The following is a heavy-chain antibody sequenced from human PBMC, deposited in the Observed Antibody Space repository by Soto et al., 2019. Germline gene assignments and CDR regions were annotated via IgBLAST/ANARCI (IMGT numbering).Heavy chain of an antibody. D-gene: IGHD6-19*01. CDR1: GFTFSRYD. CDR2: IGTAGDT. CDR3: ARGRVGQWLVTGMDAFDI. Sequence: ETGGGLVQPGGSLRLSCAASGFTFSRYDMHWVRQATGKGLEWVSAIGTAGDTYYPGSVKGRFTISRENAKNSLYLQMNSLRAGDTAVYYCARGRVGQWLVTGMDAFDIWGQGTMVTVSS. J-gene: IGHJ3*02. V-gene: IGHV3-13*01.